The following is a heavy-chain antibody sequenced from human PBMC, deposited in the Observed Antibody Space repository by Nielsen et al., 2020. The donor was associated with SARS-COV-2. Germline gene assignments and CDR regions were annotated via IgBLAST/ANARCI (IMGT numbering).Heavy chain of an antibody. J-gene: IGHJ6*04. Sequence: SVQVSCKASEYSFTTFGIHWVRQTPGQGLEWMGWISTHTAYAQNLQGRVTMTTDTSTSTAYVELRSLSSDDTAVYYCARGGDTSLVPYFNGLDVWGKGTTVTVSS. CDR3: ARGGDTSLVPYFNGLDV. CDR1: EYSFTTFG. D-gene: IGHD5-18*01. CDR2: ISTHTA. V-gene: IGHV1-18*01.